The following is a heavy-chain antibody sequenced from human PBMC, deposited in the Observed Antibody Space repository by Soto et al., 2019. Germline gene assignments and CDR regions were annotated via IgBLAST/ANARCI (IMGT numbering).Heavy chain of an antibody. J-gene: IGHJ4*02. D-gene: IGHD1-26*01. V-gene: IGHV3-21*01. CDR3: AREDGVVGSSSAFDH. CDR2: INGRSNYV. CDR1: GFTFSTYT. Sequence: EVQVVESGGGLVKPGGSLRLSCVFSGFTFSTYTMNWVRQAPGKGLEWVSSINGRSNYVYYADSVKGRFTISRDNVKNSLYLQMNRLRAEDTAIYYCAREDGVVGSSSAFDHWGLGILVTVSS.